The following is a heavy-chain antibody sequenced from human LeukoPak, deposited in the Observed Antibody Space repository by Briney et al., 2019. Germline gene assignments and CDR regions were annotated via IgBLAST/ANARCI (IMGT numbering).Heavy chain of an antibody. CDR1: GASINSNF. J-gene: IGHJ6*02. Sequence: SETLSLTCTVSGASINSNFWSWLRQSPGKGLEWIAYIYHSGEINYNPSLGGRVTISLDTSKNQVSLKMTSVTAADTAVYYCARDRVSSNYYYYGMDVWGQGTTVTVSS. V-gene: IGHV4-59*01. D-gene: IGHD3-10*01. CDR3: ARDRVSSNYYYYGMDV. CDR2: IYHSGEI.